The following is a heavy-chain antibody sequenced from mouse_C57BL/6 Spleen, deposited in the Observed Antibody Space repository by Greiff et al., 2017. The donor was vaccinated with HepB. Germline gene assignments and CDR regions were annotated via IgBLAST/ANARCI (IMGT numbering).Heavy chain of an antibody. Sequence: QVQLQQPGAELVRPGSSVKLSCKASGYTFTSYWMHWVKQRPIQGLEWIGNIEPSDSETHYNQKFKDKATLTVDKSSSTAYMQLSSLTSEDSAVYDGASAATVVATGYFDYWGQGTTLTVSS. V-gene: IGHV1-52*01. J-gene: IGHJ2*01. CDR2: IEPSDSET. D-gene: IGHD1-1*01. CDR1: GYTFTSYW. CDR3: ASAATVVATGYFDY.